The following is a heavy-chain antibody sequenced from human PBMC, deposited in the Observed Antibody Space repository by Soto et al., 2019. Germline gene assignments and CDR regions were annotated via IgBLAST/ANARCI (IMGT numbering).Heavy chain of an antibody. Sequence: QVQLVQSGAEVKKPGASVKVSCKASGYTFTSYGISWVRQAPGQGLEWMGWISALNGNTNYAQKLQGRVTMTTDTSTSTAYMELRSLRSDDTAVYYCARDYGGEDYLQTNWFDPWGQGTLVTVSS. CDR1: GYTFTSYG. J-gene: IGHJ5*02. CDR2: ISALNGNT. V-gene: IGHV1-18*01. CDR3: ARDYGGEDYLQTNWFDP. D-gene: IGHD3-10*02.